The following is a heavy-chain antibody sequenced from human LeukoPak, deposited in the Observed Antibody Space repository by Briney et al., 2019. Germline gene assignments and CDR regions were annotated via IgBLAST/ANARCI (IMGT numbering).Heavy chain of an antibody. CDR3: ARDPRDSPFDY. D-gene: IGHD2-21*02. J-gene: IGHJ4*02. CDR2: ISSSSSYI. CDR1: GFTFSSYS. Sequence: GGSLRLSCAASGFTFSSYSMNWVRQAPGEGLEWVSSISSSSSYIYYADSVKGRFTISRDNAKNSLYLQMNSLRAEDTAVYYCARDPRDSPFDYWGQGTLVTVSS. V-gene: IGHV3-21*01.